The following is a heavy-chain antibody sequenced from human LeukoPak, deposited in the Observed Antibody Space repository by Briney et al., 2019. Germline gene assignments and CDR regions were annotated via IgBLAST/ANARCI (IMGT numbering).Heavy chain of an antibody. Sequence: PSETLSLTCTVSGGSISSYYWSWIRQPPGKGLEWIGYIYYSGSTNYNPSLKSRVTISVDTSKNQFSLKLSSVTAADTAVYYCARNSGYSYGYHGPFPDYWGQGTLVTVSS. CDR2: IYYSGST. CDR3: ARNSGYSYGYHGPFPDY. V-gene: IGHV4-59*08. CDR1: GGSISSYY. D-gene: IGHD5-18*01. J-gene: IGHJ4*02.